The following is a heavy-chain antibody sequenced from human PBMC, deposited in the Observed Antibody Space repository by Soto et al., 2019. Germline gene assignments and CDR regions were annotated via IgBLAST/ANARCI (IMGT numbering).Heavy chain of an antibody. CDR3: ARGGGYSYGPYSY. V-gene: IGHV1-3*01. CDR2: INAGNGNT. Sequence: GASVKVSCKASGYTFTSYAMHWVRQAPGQRLEWMGWINAGNGNTKYSQKFQGRVTITRDTSASTAYMELSSLRSEDTAVYYCARGGGYSYGPYSYWGQGTLVTVSS. J-gene: IGHJ4*02. D-gene: IGHD5-18*01. CDR1: GYTFTSYA.